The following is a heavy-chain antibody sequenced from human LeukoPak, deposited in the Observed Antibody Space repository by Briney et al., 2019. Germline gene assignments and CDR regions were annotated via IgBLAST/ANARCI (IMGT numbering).Heavy chain of an antibody. CDR2: ISGSGGST. CDR1: GFTFNNYA. J-gene: IGHJ4*02. CDR3: AKDPLSYYDSSGYRYFDY. V-gene: IGHV3-23*01. D-gene: IGHD3-22*01. Sequence: GGSLRLSCAASGFTFNNYAMNWVRQALGKGLEWVSGISGSGGSTYYADSVKGRFTISRDNSKNRLYLEMNRLRAEDTAVYFCAKDPLSYYDSSGYRYFDYWGQGTLVTVSS.